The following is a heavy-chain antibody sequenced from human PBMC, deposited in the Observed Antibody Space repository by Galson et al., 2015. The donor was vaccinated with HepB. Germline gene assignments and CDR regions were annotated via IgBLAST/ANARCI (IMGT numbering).Heavy chain of an antibody. J-gene: IGHJ3*02. Sequence: SLRLSCAASGFTFSNAWMSWVRQAPGKGLEWVGRIKSKTDGGTTDYAAPVKGRFTISRDDSKNTLYLQMNSLKTEDTAVYYCTTDITMIVVVTTDAFDIWGQGTMVTVSS. CDR2: IKSKTDGGTT. V-gene: IGHV3-15*01. CDR3: TTDITMIVVVTTDAFDI. D-gene: IGHD3-22*01. CDR1: GFTFSNAW.